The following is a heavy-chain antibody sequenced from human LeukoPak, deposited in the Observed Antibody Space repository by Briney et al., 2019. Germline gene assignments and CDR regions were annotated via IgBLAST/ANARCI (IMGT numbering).Heavy chain of an antibody. J-gene: IGHJ3*02. CDR3: ARDLGVRYFDWLTRNAFDI. Sequence: ASVKVSCKASGYTFTSYGISWVRQAPGQGLEWMGWNSAYNGNTNYAQKLQGRVTMTTDTSTNTAYMELRSLRSDDTAVYYCARDLGVRYFDWLTRNAFDIWGQGTMVTVSS. D-gene: IGHD3-9*01. V-gene: IGHV1-18*01. CDR2: NSAYNGNT. CDR1: GYTFTSYG.